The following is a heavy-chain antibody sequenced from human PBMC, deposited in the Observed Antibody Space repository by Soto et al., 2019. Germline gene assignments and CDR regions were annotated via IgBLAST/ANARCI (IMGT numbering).Heavy chain of an antibody. CDR2: IHHSGRT. J-gene: IGHJ4*02. Sequence: PSQTLSLTCGISGGSFMDNYWTWLRQPPGRGLEWIAEIHHSGRTNYNPSLKSRGTISVDSSKNQLSLKLRSVTAADTATYYCALTRRTRAFDSWGQGTVVSVSS. D-gene: IGHD3-10*01. CDR3: ALTRRTRAFDS. CDR1: GGSFMDNY. V-gene: IGHV4-34*01.